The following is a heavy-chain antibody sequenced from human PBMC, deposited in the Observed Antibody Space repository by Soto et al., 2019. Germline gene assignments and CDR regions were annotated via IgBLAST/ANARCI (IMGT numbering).Heavy chain of an antibody. V-gene: IGHV4-34*09. J-gene: IGHJ6*02. D-gene: IGHD2-2*02. Sequence: LSLTCAVYGGSFSGYYWSWIRQPPGKGLEWIGYIYYSGSTYYNPSLKSRVTISVDTSKNQFSLKLSSVTAADTAVYYCARDIRVYCSSTSCYKEQNYYYGMDVWGQGTTVTVSS. CDR3: ARDIRVYCSSTSCYKEQNYYYGMDV. CDR1: GGSFSGYY. CDR2: IYYSGST.